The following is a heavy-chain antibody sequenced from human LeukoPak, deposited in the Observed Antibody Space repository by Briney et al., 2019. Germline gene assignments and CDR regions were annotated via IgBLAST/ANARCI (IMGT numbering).Heavy chain of an antibody. J-gene: IGHJ4*02. CDR2: IYYTGTT. CDR3: ARDGQYSYGFSDRGFDY. V-gene: IGHV4-39*07. CDR1: GGSISSNTYY. D-gene: IGHD5-18*01. Sequence: PSETLSLTCTVSGGSISSNTYYWGWIRQPPGKGLEWIGRIYYTGTTSYNPSLKSRVTISIDTSKNQFSLKLSSVTAADTAVYYCARDGQYSYGFSDRGFDYWGQGTLVTVSS.